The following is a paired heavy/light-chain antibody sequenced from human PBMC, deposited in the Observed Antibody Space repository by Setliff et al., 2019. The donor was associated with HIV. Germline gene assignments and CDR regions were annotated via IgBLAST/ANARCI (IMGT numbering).Light chain of an antibody. Sequence: DIVMTQSPLSLPVTPGEPASISCRSSQSLLHSNGYNFLDWYLQKPGQSPQLLIYLTSNRASGVPDRFSGSGSGTDFTLKISRVEAEDVGVYYCMQALQTPLTFGQGTKVEIK. CDR3: MQALQTPLT. CDR2: LTS. V-gene: IGKV2-28*01. J-gene: IGKJ1*01. CDR1: QSLLHSNGYNF.
Heavy chain of an antibody. Sequence: EVQLLESGGGLVQPGGSLRLSCAASGFSFSSYAMTWVRQAPGKGLEWVSGLSGSGGSTYYADSVKGRFTISRDNSKNTVFLQMSSLRAEDTAVYHCAKMAVTGPYYYYYMDVWGKGTTVTVSS. CDR1: GFSFSSYA. CDR3: AKMAVTGPYYYYYMDV. J-gene: IGHJ6*03. D-gene: IGHD6-19*01. CDR2: LSGSGGST. V-gene: IGHV3-23*01.